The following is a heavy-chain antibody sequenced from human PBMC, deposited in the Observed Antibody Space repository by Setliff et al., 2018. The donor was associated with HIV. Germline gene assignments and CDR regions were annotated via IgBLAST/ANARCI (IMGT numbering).Heavy chain of an antibody. CDR2: IYQSGSI. V-gene: IGHV4-38-2*01. CDR1: GYSINSGFS. D-gene: IGHD6-19*01. CDR3: ARPRRVRSRAWYWFDI. J-gene: IGHJ5*02. Sequence: SESLSLTCAASGYSINSGFSRAWIRQPPGQGPQWIGSIYQSGSIYYDPSLQSRVTISVDSSKNQFSLNLFSVTAADTAVYYCARPRRVRSRAWYWFDIWGQGTLVTVSS.